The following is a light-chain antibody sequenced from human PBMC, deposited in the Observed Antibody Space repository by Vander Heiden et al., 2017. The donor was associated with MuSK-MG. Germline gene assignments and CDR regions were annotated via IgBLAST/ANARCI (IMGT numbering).Light chain of an antibody. CDR3: QSYDSSLSGFWV. Sequence: QSVLTQPPSVSGAPGHRVTISGTGRSCNSGDGYDVKWYQQHPGTAPKLLIYGNSNRPSGGPDRFAGSKSGTSASLAITGLQAEDEADYYCQSYDSSLSGFWVFGGGTKLTVL. V-gene: IGLV1-40*01. J-gene: IGLJ3*02. CDR2: GNS. CDR1: SCNSGDGYD.